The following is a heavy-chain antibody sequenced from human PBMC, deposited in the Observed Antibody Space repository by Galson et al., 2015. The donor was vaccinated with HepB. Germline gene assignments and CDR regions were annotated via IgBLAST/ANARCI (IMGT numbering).Heavy chain of an antibody. CDR1: GFTFSNYA. Sequence: SLRLSCAASGFTFSNYAMSWVRQAPGKGLEWVLVISGSGGSTYYADSVKGRFTISRDNSKNTLYLQMNSLRAEDTAVYYCAKCRLPGATTHRGDFDCWGQGTLVTVSS. V-gene: IGHV3-23*01. CDR2: ISGSGGST. J-gene: IGHJ4*02. CDR3: AKCRLPGATTHRGDFDC. D-gene: IGHD2-2*01.